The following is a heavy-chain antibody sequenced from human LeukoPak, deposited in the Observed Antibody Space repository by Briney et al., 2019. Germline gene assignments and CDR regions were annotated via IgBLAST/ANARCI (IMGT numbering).Heavy chain of an antibody. CDR1: GGSVSSGSYY. CDR2: IYTSGST. Sequence: SETLSLTCTVSGGSVSSGSYYWSWIRQPAGKGLEWIGRIYTSGSTNYNPSPKSRVTISVDTSKNQCSLKLSSVTAADTAVYYCARDGPGAFDIWGQGTMVTVSS. J-gene: IGHJ3*02. CDR3: ARDGPGAFDI. V-gene: IGHV4-61*02.